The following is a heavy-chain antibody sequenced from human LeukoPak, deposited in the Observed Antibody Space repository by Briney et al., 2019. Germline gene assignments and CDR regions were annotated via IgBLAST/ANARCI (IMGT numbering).Heavy chain of an antibody. CDR3: ATDPTRSSGWSSNYYGMDV. CDR1: GFTFSSYA. Sequence: QPGRSLRLSCAASGFTFSSYAMHWVRQAPGKGLEWVAVISYDGSNKYYADSVKGRFTISRDNSKNTLYLQMNSLRAVDTAVYYCATDPTRSSGWSSNYYGMDVWGQGTTVTVSS. CDR2: ISYDGSNK. J-gene: IGHJ6*02. D-gene: IGHD6-19*01. V-gene: IGHV3-30-3*01.